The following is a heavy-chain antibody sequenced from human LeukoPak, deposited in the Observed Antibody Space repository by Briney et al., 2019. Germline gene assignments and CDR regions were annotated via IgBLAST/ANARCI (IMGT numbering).Heavy chain of an antibody. Sequence: GGSLRLSCAASGFSFSNHEMNWVRQAPGKGLEWVSYVGVRGITMYYADSVRGRFTISRGNSKNTLYLQMNSLRAEDTAVYYCAKDPPYYYGSGSYRGDWGQGTLVTVSS. CDR2: VGVRGITM. CDR1: GFSFSNHE. D-gene: IGHD3-10*01. CDR3: AKDPPYYYGSGSYRGD. V-gene: IGHV3-48*03. J-gene: IGHJ4*02.